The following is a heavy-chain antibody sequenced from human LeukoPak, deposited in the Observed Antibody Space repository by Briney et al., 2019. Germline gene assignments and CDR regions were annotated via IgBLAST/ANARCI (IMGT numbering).Heavy chain of an antibody. V-gene: IGHV5-51*01. D-gene: IGHD3-10*01. J-gene: IGHJ6*02. CDR2: IYPGDSDT. CDR3: ARPSFSGSYHYGMDV. CDR1: GSSFTNYW. Sequence: GESLQISCQGSGSSFTNYWIAWVRQMPGKGREWMGIIYPGDSDTKYSPSFQGQVTISADKSASTAYLQWSRLKTSDTATYFCARPSFSGSYHYGMDVWGQGTTVTVSS.